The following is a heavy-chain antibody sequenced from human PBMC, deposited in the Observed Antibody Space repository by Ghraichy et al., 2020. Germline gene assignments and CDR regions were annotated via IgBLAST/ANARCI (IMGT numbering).Heavy chain of an antibody. CDR1: GFTFSSYS. Sequence: GGSLRLSCAASGFTFSSYSMNWVRQAPGKGLEWVSYISSSSSTIYYADSVKGRFTISRDNAKNSLYLQMNSLRDEDTAVYYCARGLLSDYTGIAAAGTWNYFDYWGQGTLVTVSS. D-gene: IGHD6-13*01. V-gene: IGHV3-48*02. CDR3: ARGLLSDYTGIAAAGTWNYFDY. J-gene: IGHJ4*02. CDR2: ISSSSSTI.